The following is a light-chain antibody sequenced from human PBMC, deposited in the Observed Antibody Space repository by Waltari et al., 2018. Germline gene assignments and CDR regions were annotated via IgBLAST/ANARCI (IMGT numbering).Light chain of an antibody. CDR1: SSDVGSFNY. J-gene: IGLJ2*01. CDR3: CSYIGRAL. Sequence: QSALTQPRSVSGSPGQSVTISCTGTSSDVGSFNYVAWYQHHPGRPPRILIYDVTKRPSGVPDRVSGSKSGNTASRTISGLQDEDEADFYCCSYIGRALFGGGTKLTVL. CDR2: DVT. V-gene: IGLV2-11*01.